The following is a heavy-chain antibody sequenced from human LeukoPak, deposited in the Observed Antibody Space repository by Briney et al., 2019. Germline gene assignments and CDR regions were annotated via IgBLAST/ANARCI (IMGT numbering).Heavy chain of an antibody. CDR1: GFTLSSYS. D-gene: IGHD3-3*01. V-gene: IGHV3-21*01. CDR2: ISSSSSYI. J-gene: IGHJ4*02. CDR3: ARDKILLYYFDY. Sequence: PGGSLRLSCAASGFTLSSYSMNWVRQAPGKGLEWVSSISSSSSYIYYADSVKGRFTISRDNAKNSLYLQMNSLRAEDTAVYYCARDKILLYYFDYWGQGTLVTVSS.